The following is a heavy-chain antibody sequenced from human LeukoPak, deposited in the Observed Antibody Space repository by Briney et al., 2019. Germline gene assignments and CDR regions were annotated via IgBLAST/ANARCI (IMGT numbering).Heavy chain of an antibody. CDR1: GGSLSTTSW. CDR2: VYHSGGGNR. D-gene: IGHD6-25*01. J-gene: IGHJ4*02. CDR3: ARDNPRTTGYSSGSSFDF. Sequence: SETLSLTCAVSGGSLSTTSWWVWLRRPPGKGLEWIGEVYHSGGGNRNYNPSLKSRATISVDTSRNQFSLNLRSVTAADTAVYFCARDNPRTTGYSSGSSFDFWGQGILVTVSS. V-gene: IGHV4-4*02.